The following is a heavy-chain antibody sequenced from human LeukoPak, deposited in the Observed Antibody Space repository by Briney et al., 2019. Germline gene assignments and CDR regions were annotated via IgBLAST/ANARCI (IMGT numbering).Heavy chain of an antibody. CDR3: ARGDSSIWYPWFDP. D-gene: IGHD6-13*01. CDR2: ISSSGSI. CDR1: GGSISNYH. J-gene: IGHJ5*02. Sequence: SETLSLTCTVSGGSISNYHWSWIRQPPGKGLEWVGYISSSGSITYNPSLQSPVTISVEMSNNQFSRKLSSVTAADTAVYYCARGDSSIWYPWFDPWGQGTLVTVSS. V-gene: IGHV4-59*01.